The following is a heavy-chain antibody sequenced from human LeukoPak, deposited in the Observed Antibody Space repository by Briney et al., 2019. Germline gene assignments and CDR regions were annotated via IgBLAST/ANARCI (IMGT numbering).Heavy chain of an antibody. CDR3: ARDPGYFVGY. CDR1: GLTFSSYT. D-gene: IGHD2/OR15-2a*01. V-gene: IGHV3-48*01. Sequence: PGGSLRLSCAASGLTFSSYTMNWVRQAPGKGLEWVSYISTSSSNMYYADSVKGRFTISRDNAKNSLYLQMNSLRAEDTAVYYCARDPGYFVGYWGQGTLVTVSS. CDR2: ISTSSSNM. J-gene: IGHJ4*02.